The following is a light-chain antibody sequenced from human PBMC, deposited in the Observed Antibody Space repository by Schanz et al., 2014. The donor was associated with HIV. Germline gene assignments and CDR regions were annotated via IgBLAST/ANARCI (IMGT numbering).Light chain of an antibody. CDR3: QQYNNWPPYT. V-gene: IGKV4-1*01. J-gene: IGKJ2*01. Sequence: DIVMTQSPDSLAVSLGGRATINCKSSQTVLYSSNNKNYLAWYQQKPGQPPKLLIYWASTRESGVPDRFSGSGAGTDFTLTISSLQSEDFAVYYCQQYNNWPPYTFGQGTKLEIK. CDR2: WAS. CDR1: QTVLYSSNNKNY.